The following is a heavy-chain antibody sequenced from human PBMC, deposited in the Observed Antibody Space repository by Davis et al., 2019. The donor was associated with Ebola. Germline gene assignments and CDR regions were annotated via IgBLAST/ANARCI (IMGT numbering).Heavy chain of an antibody. Sequence: HTGGSLRLSCAASGFSFSSYWMHWVRQAPGKGLVWVSRIKSDGSTISYADSVKGRFTISRDNSKNTLYLQMNSLRAEDTAVYYCARDPYSSSSGDLYYYYYGMDVWGQGTTVTVSS. J-gene: IGHJ6*02. V-gene: IGHV3-74*01. CDR3: ARDPYSSSSGDLYYYYYGMDV. D-gene: IGHD6-6*01. CDR2: IKSDGSTI. CDR1: GFSFSSYW.